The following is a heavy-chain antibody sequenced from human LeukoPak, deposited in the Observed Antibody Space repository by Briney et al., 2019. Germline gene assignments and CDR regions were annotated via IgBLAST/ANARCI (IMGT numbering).Heavy chain of an antibody. CDR1: GGSFSGYY. CDR3: ARGRGVFRITMIVVVITYFDY. CDR2: INHSGST. Sequence: SETLSLTCAVYGGSFSGYYWSWIRQPPGKGLEWIGEINHSGSTNHNPSLKSRVTISVDTSKNQFSLKLSSVTAADTAVYYCARGRGVFRITMIVVVITYFDYWGQGTLVTVSS. V-gene: IGHV4-34*01. J-gene: IGHJ4*02. D-gene: IGHD3-22*01.